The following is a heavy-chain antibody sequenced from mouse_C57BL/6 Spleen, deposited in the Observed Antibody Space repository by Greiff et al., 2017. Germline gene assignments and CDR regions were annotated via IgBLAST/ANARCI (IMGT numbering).Heavy chain of an antibody. V-gene: IGHV1-22*01. J-gene: IGHJ2*01. CDR1: GYTFTGYN. Sequence: EVQLQQSGPELVKPGASVKMSCKASGYTFTGYNMHWVKQSHGKSLEWIGYINPNNGGTSYNQKFKGKATLTVNKSSSTAYMKLRSLTSEDSAVYYCARSRYYGSSSYYFDYWGQGTTLTVSS. CDR3: ARSRYYGSSSYYFDY. D-gene: IGHD1-1*01. CDR2: INPNNGGT.